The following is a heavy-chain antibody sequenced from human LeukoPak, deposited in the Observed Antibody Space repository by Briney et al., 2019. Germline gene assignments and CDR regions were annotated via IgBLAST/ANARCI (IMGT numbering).Heavy chain of an antibody. J-gene: IGHJ1*01. CDR1: GGSFSGYY. CDR3: APRCSGGSCYARGYFQH. D-gene: IGHD2-15*01. V-gene: IGHV4-34*01. CDR2: INHSGST. Sequence: SETLSLTCAVYGGSFSGYYWSWIRQPPGKGLEWIGEINHSGSTNHNPSLKSRVTISVDTSKNQFSLKLSSVTAADTAVYYCAPRCSGGSCYARGYFQHWGQGTLVTVSS.